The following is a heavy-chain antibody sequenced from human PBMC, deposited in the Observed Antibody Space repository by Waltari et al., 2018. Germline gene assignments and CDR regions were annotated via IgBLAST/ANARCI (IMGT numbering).Heavy chain of an antibody. D-gene: IGHD3-3*01. CDR2: TYYRSKWYS. CDR3: ARTTITVFGVVVGALDN. V-gene: IGHV6-1*01. Sequence: VQLQQSGPGLVQPSQPLPLTWAISGDSVSRRIAAWDWLRQSPSRGLEWLGRTYYRSKWYSHYAESVKSRMTINADTSKNEFSLQLTSVSPEDTGLYFCARTTITVFGVVVGALDNWGPGTLVTVSS. J-gene: IGHJ4*02. CDR1: GDSVSRRIAA.